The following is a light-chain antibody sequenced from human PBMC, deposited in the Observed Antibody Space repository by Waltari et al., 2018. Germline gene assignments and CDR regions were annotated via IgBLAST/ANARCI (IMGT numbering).Light chain of an antibody. CDR1: TSDVGGYDY. CDR2: EVS. Sequence: QYALTQPASVSGSPGQPITTSCTGTTSDVGGYDYVSWYQQHPGKAPKLILYEVSNRPLDISPRFSGSKTGTTASLTISGLQADDEADDYCGAHTSNTSLAFGTGTKVTVL. V-gene: IGLV2-14*01. J-gene: IGLJ1*01. CDR3: GAHTSNTSLA.